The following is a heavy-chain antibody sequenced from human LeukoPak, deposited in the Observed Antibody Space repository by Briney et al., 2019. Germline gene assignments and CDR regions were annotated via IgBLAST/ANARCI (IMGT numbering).Heavy chain of an antibody. V-gene: IGHV4-39*07. Sequence: SETLSLTCPVSGGSISSSSYYWGWIRQPPGKGLEWIGSIYYSGSTYYNPSLKSRVTISVDTSKNQFSLKLSSVTAADTAVYYCARGRTIFGVAPVDYWGQGTLVTVSS. CDR3: ARGRTIFGVAPVDY. CDR2: IYYSGST. CDR1: GGSISSSSYY. D-gene: IGHD3-3*01. J-gene: IGHJ4*02.